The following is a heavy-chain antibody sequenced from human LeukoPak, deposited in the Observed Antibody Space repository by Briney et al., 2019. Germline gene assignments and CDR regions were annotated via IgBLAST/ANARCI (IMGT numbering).Heavy chain of an antibody. D-gene: IGHD5-18*01. CDR2: ISYDGSNK. CDR1: GFTFSSYA. CDR3: AKEASRGSSFAYTPIEKPYYLDY. V-gene: IGHV3-30*04. J-gene: IGHJ4*02. Sequence: PGGSLRLSCAASGFTFSSYAMHWVRQAPGKGLEWVAVISYDGSNKYYADSVKGRFTISRDNSKNTLFLQMNSLRAEDTAVYYCAKEASRGSSFAYTPIEKPYYLDYWGQGTLVTVSS.